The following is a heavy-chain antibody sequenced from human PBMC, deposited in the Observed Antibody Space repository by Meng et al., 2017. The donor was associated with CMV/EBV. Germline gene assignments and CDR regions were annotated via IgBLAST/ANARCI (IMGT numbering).Heavy chain of an antibody. D-gene: IGHD4-23*01. CDR3: ARGSKDAFGLRWNWFDP. J-gene: IGHJ5*02. CDR2: ISSSGSTI. CDR1: GFTFSDYY. Sequence: GESLKISCAASGFTFSDYYMSWIRQAPGKGLEWVSYISSSGSTIYYADSVKGRFTISRDNAKNSLYPQRNSLRAEDTAVYYCARGSKDAFGLRWNWFDPWGQGTLVTVSS. V-gene: IGHV3-11*01.